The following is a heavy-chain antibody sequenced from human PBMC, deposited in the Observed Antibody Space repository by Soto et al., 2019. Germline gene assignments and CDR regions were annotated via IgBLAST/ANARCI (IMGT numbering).Heavy chain of an antibody. V-gene: IGHV3-23*01. D-gene: IGHD5-12*01. Sequence: GGSLRLSCAASGFTFSSYAMSWVRQAPGKGLEWVSAISGSVGSTYYADSVKGRFTISRDNSKNTLYLQMNSLRAEDTAVNYCAKWVLDIVATIDYWGQGTLVTVSS. CDR1: GFTFSSYA. CDR2: ISGSVGST. CDR3: AKWVLDIVATIDY. J-gene: IGHJ4*02.